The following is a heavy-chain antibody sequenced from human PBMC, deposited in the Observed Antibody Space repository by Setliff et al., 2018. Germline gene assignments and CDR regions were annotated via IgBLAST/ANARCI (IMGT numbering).Heavy chain of an antibody. D-gene: IGHD6-6*01. V-gene: IGHV3-23*01. J-gene: IGHJ4*02. Sequence: GGSLRLSCVASGFTFSAYGMSWVRQAPGKGREWVSSFYNGNDETKYADSVKGRFTISRDRSKNTVYLQMNRLRAEDTAVYYCAKRGHYSSSDGLSFDFWGQGTQVTVSS. CDR3: AKRGHYSSSDGLSFDF. CDR1: GFTFSAYG. CDR2: FYNGNDET.